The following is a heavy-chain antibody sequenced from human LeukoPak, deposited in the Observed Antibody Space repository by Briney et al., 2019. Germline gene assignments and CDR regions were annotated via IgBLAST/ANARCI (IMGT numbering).Heavy chain of an antibody. V-gene: IGHV3-53*01. D-gene: IGHD1-1*01. CDR2: IYRSGTT. J-gene: IGHJ4*02. CDR1: GLIVSANY. CDR3: ATGGTYYLDY. Sequence: GPSLRLSCAASGLIVSANYMTWVRQAPGEGLEWVSVIYRSGTTNYAESVQGRFTIARDESKNTLYLQLNSLRDDDTAIYYCATGGTYYLDYWGQGSLVTVSS.